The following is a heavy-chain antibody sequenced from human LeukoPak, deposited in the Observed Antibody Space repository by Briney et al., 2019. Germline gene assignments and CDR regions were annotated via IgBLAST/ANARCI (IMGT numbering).Heavy chain of an antibody. J-gene: IGHJ4*02. Sequence: GGSLRLSCVASGFTFSTNGMHWARQAPGKGLEWVALIRYDGSNKDYADSVKGRFIVSRDNSKNTLYMQMNRLRVEDTAVYYCVGVVVITPYWGQGTLVTVSS. V-gene: IGHV3-30*02. D-gene: IGHD3-22*01. CDR2: IRYDGSNK. CDR1: GFTFSTNG. CDR3: VGVVVITPY.